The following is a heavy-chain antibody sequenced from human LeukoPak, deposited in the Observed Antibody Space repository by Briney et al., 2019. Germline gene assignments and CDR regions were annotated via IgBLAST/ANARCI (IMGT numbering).Heavy chain of an antibody. CDR3: ARHDSAGYLYFQY. CDR1: GGPISSYY. V-gene: IGHV4-59*08. D-gene: IGHD3-22*01. CDR2: IYYTGST. J-gene: IGHJ1*01. Sequence: ETLSLTCTVSGGPISSYYWSWIRQPPGKGLEWIGYIYYTGSTNYNPSLKSRVTISLDTSKTQFSLKLSSVTAADTAVYYCARHDSAGYLYFQYWGQGTLVTVSS.